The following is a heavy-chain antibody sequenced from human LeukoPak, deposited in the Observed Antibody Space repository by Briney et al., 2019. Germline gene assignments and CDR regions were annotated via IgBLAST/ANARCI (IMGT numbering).Heavy chain of an antibody. CDR3: AKGGGYCSGGNCYYY. V-gene: IGHV3-23*01. D-gene: IGHD2-15*01. CDR2: ISGSGGNT. Sequence: GGSLRLSCAASGFTFSSYAMSWVRQAPGKGLEWVSVISGSGGNTYYADSVKGRFTISRDNSKNTLYLQMNSLRAEDTAVYYCAKGGGYCSGGNCYYYWGQGTLVTVPS. J-gene: IGHJ4*02. CDR1: GFTFSSYA.